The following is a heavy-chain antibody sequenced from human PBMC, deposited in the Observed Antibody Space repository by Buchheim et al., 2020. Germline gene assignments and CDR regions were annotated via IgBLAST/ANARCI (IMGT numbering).Heavy chain of an antibody. J-gene: IGHJ5*02. Sequence: EVQLVESGGGLVQPGGSLRLSCEASGFTSSTYWMSWVRQAPGKGLLWVANLSPDGSETYYVDSVKGRFTISRDNSKNMLYLQMNSLRPEDTAVYFCAKDQGGFDPWGQGTL. CDR3: AKDQGGFDP. CDR1: GFTSSTYW. V-gene: IGHV3-7*01. CDR2: LSPDGSET.